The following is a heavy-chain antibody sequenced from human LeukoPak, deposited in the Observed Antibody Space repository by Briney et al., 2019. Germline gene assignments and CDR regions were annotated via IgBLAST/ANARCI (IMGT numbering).Heavy chain of an antibody. CDR2: VTGSATST. D-gene: IGHD1-14*01. CDR1: GFTFQYFA. Sequence: GSLRLSCAASGFTFQYFAMNWVRQAPGKGLEWVATVTGSATSTYYADSVKGRFTISRDNAKNSLYLQMNSLRAEDTAVYYCARSRYHAFDIWGQGTMVTVSS. V-gene: IGHV3-21*01. CDR3: ARSRYHAFDI. J-gene: IGHJ3*02.